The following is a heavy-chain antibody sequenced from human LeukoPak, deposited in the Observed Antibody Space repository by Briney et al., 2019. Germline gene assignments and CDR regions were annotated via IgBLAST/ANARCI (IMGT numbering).Heavy chain of an antibody. D-gene: IGHD6-19*01. Sequence: PGRSLRLSCAASGFTFSSYGMHWVRRAPGKGLEWVAVIRYDGSNKYYADSVKGRFTISRDNSKNTLYLQMNSLRAEDTAAYYCAKVGGWYEQYYYYYMDVWGKGTTVTVSS. CDR1: GFTFSSYG. J-gene: IGHJ6*03. V-gene: IGHV3-33*06. CDR3: AKVGGWYEQYYYYYMDV. CDR2: IRYDGSNK.